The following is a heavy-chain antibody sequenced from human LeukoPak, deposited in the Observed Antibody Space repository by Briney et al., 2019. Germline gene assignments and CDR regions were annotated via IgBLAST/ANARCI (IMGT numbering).Heavy chain of an antibody. J-gene: IGHJ6*03. CDR2: ISAYNGKT. CDR1: GYTFTSYG. Sequence: GASVKVSCKASGYTFTSYGISWVRQAPGQGLEWMGWISAYNGKTNYAQKVQGRVTMTTDTSTSTAYMELRSRRSDDTAVYYCARDPFSRFDWFYYYYYMDVWGKGTTVTVSS. D-gene: IGHD3-9*01. V-gene: IGHV1-18*01. CDR3: ARDPFSRFDWFYYYYYMDV.